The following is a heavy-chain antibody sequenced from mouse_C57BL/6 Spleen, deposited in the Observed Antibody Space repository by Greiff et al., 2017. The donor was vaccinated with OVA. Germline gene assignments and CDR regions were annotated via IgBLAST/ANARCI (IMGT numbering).Heavy chain of an antibody. J-gene: IGHJ4*01. CDR2: ISNLAYSI. V-gene: IGHV5-15*01. CDR3: ARQGPLITTGAMDY. Sequence: DVMLVESGGGLVQPGGSLKLSCAASGFTFSDYGMAWVRQAPRKGPEWVAFISNLAYSIYYADTVTGRFTISRENAKNTLYLEMSSLRSEDTAMYYCARQGPLITTGAMDYWGQGTSVTVSS. CDR1: GFTFSDYG. D-gene: IGHD2-4*01.